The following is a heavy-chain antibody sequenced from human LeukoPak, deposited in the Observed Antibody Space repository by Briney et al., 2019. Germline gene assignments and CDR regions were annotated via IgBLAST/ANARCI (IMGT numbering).Heavy chain of an antibody. D-gene: IGHD1-26*01. CDR3: ARDLEVVGATHGRDY. J-gene: IGHJ4*02. CDR2: IIPILGIA. V-gene: IGHV1-69*04. CDR1: GGTFSSYT. Sequence: GASVKVSCKASGGTFSSYTISWVRQAPGQGLEWMGRIIPILGIANYAQKFQGRVTITADKSTSTAYMELSSLRSEDTAVYYCARDLEVVGATHGRDYWGQGTLVTVSS.